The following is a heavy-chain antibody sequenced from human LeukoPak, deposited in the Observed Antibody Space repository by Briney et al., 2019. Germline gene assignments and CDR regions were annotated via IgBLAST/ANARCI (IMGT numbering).Heavy chain of an antibody. CDR1: GFTFSSYS. V-gene: IGHV3-21*01. Sequence: GGSLRLSCAASGFTFSSYSMTWVRQAPGKGREWVSSISSSSSYIYYADSVKGRFTISRDNAKNSLYLQMNSLRAEDTAVYHCARGPGYCSGGSCYFFPTSYWGQGTLVTVSS. CDR2: ISSSSSYI. J-gene: IGHJ4*02. D-gene: IGHD2-15*01. CDR3: ARGPGYCSGGSCYFFPTSY.